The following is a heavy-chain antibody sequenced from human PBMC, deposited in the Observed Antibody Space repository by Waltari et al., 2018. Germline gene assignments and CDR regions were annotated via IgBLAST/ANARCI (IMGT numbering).Heavy chain of an antibody. CDR3: ARTGGTRYCSSTSCYGEGLDY. CDR1: GGTFSSYA. V-gene: IGHV1-69*05. J-gene: IGHJ4*02. CDR2: IIPILGTA. D-gene: IGHD2-2*01. Sequence: QVQLVQSGAEVKKPGSSVTVSCKASGGTFSSYAISWVRQAPGQGLEWMGGIIPILGTANYAHKCQGRVTITTAESTSTAYMELSSLRSEDTAVYYCARTGGTRYCSSTSCYGEGLDYWGQGTLVTVSS.